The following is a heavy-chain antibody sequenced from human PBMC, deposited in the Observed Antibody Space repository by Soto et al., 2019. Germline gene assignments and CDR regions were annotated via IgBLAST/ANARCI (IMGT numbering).Heavy chain of an antibody. CDR3: VKDRSWNNVGMFDY. V-gene: IGHV3-30*18. J-gene: IGHJ4*02. Sequence: QVQLVESGGGVVQPGRSLRLSCVASGFTFSSDGIHWVRQAPGKGLEWVADISIDGRNKYYADSVEGRLTSSRDNFKDPVSRQITRLRAEDTAVYYCVKDRSWNNVGMFDYWGQGTLVTVSS. CDR1: GFTFSSDG. D-gene: IGHD1-1*01. CDR2: ISIDGRNK.